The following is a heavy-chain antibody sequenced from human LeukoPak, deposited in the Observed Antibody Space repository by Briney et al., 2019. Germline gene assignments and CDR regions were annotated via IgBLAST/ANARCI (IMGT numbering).Heavy chain of an antibody. Sequence: SETLSLTCTVSGGSLSSYYWSWIRQPPGKGLEWIGYIYHSGSTYYNPSLKSRVTISVDRSKNQFSLKLSSVTAADTAVYYCASSGDKKALFDYWGQGTLVTVSS. CDR3: ASSGDKKALFDY. CDR2: IYHSGST. V-gene: IGHV4-59*12. J-gene: IGHJ4*02. CDR1: GGSLSSYY. D-gene: IGHD7-27*01.